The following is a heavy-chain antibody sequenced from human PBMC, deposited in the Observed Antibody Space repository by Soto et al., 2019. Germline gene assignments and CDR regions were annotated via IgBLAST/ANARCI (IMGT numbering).Heavy chain of an antibody. CDR3: ARDQGYDFGAEGIFDY. Sequence: QVQLVESGGGVVQPGRSLRLSCAASGFTFSSYGMHWVRQAPGKGLEWVAVIWYDGSNKYYADSVKGRFTISRDNSKNTLYLQMNSLRAEDTAVYYCARDQGYDFGAEGIFDYWGQGTLVTVSS. J-gene: IGHJ4*02. V-gene: IGHV3-33*01. CDR1: GFTFSSYG. D-gene: IGHD5-12*01. CDR2: IWYDGSNK.